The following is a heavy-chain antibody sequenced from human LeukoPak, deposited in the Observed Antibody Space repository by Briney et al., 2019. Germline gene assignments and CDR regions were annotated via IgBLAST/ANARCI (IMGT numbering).Heavy chain of an antibody. CDR2: IWNDGSKK. CDR3: APTGSSARFDY. CDR1: GFTFSTYG. D-gene: IGHD1-1*01. Sequence: PGGSLRLSCATSGFTFSTYGMRWVRQAPGKGLDWVAVIWNDGSKKYYADSVKGRFTISRDNSKSTLYLQMNSLRADDTAVYYCAPTGSSARFDYWGQGNLVTVSS. V-gene: IGHV3-33*01. J-gene: IGHJ4*02.